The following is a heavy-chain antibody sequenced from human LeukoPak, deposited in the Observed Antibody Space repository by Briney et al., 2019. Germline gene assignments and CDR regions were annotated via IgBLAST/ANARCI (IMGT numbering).Heavy chain of an antibody. CDR1: GCTFSSYG. CDR3: ARAYGSYYYYGMDV. V-gene: IGHV3-30*03. J-gene: IGHJ6*02. Sequence: GRSLRLSCAASGCTFSSYGMHWVRQAPGKGLERVAVMSYDGSNKYYADSVKGRFTISRDNSKNTLYLQMNSLRAEDTAVYYCARAYGSYYYYGMDVWGQGTTVTVSS. D-gene: IGHD3-10*01. CDR2: MSYDGSNK.